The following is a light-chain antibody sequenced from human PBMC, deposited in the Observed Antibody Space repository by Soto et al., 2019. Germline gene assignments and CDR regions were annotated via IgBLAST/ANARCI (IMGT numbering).Light chain of an antibody. CDR3: QQTYSPPPT. J-gene: IGKJ2*01. Sequence: DIQMTQSPSSLCASVGDRVTITCRASQRIASYLNWYQQKPGKAPQLLIYAESSLGSGVPSRFSGDGSGTDFTLTISSLQPEDFAIYYCQQTYSPPPTFGQGTKLELK. V-gene: IGKV1-39*01. CDR2: AES. CDR1: QRIASY.